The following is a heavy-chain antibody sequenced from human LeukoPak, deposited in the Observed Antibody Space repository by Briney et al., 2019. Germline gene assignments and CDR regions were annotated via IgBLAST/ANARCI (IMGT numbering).Heavy chain of an antibody. CDR1: GVSINSHY. CDR3: ARALNPLTGTYYFDY. Sequence: SETLSLTCTVSGVSINSHYWTWIRQPAGKGLEWIGRIYISGSTDYSPSLKSRVTMSVDTSKNQFSLRLNSVTPADTAVYYCARALNPLTGTYYFDYWGQGTLVTVSS. J-gene: IGHJ4*02. CDR2: IYISGST. V-gene: IGHV4-4*07.